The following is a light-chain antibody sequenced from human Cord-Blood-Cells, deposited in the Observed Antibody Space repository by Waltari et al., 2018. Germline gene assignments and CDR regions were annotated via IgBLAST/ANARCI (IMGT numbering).Light chain of an antibody. CDR2: DVS. Sequence: QSALTQPASVSGSPGQAITISCTGTSSDVGGYNYVSWYQQNPGKAPKLMIYDVSNRPSGGSNRFSGAKSGNTASLPISGLQAEDEADYYCSSYTSSSTLVVGTGTKVTVL. V-gene: IGLV2-14*01. CDR3: SSYTSSSTLV. J-gene: IGLJ1*01. CDR1: SSDVGGYNY.